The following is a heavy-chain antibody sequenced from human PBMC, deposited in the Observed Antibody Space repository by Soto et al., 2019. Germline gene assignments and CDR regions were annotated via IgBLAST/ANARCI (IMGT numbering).Heavy chain of an antibody. CDR3: ARRAAGDGDDAFDI. J-gene: IGHJ3*02. Sequence: QVQLVQSGAEVKKPGSSVKVSCKASGGTFSSYAISWVRQAPGQGLEWMGGIIPIFGTANYAQKFQGRVKSTADESTSTAYRELSSLRSEDTAVYYCARRAAGDGDDAFDIWGQGTMVTVSS. D-gene: IGHD3-10*01. V-gene: IGHV1-69*12. CDR1: GGTFSSYA. CDR2: IIPIFGTA.